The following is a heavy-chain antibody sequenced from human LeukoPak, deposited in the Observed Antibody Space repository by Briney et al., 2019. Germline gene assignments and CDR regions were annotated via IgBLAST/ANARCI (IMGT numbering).Heavy chain of an antibody. Sequence: ASVKVSCKASGYTFTGYYMHWVRQAPGQGLEWMGWINPNSGGTNYAQKFQGRVTMTRDTSISTAYMELSRLRSDDTAVYYCARDPIPAGISYYFDHWGQGTLVTVSS. J-gene: IGHJ4*02. CDR1: GYTFTGYY. V-gene: IGHV1-2*02. D-gene: IGHD2-2*02. CDR2: INPNSGGT. CDR3: ARDPIPAGISYYFDH.